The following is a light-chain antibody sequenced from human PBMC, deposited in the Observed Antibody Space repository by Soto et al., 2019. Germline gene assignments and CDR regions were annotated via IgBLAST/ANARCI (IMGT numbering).Light chain of an antibody. V-gene: IGKV3-15*01. Sequence: SPATLSVSPGERATLSCWASQSVSSNLAWYQQKPGQAPRLLIYGASTRATGIPARFSGSGSGTEFTLTISSLQSEDFAVYYCQQYNNWPITFGQGTRLEIK. J-gene: IGKJ5*01. CDR3: QQYNNWPIT. CDR1: QSVSSN. CDR2: GAS.